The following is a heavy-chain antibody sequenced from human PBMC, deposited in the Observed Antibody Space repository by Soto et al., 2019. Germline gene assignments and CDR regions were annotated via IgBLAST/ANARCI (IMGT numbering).Heavy chain of an antibody. D-gene: IGHD3-3*01. CDR3: AVGPASGEFDY. V-gene: IGHV1-3*04. J-gene: IGHJ4*02. CDR1: GYTFTTYG. Sequence: SGAEVKEPGASVKVSCRASGYTFTTYGMHWVRQAPGQRLEWMGWVNTGNGNTAYSQKFQGRVTITRDTSASTGYMEVSSLSSEDMAVYYCAVGPASGEFDYWGQGTLVTVSS. CDR2: VNTGNGNT.